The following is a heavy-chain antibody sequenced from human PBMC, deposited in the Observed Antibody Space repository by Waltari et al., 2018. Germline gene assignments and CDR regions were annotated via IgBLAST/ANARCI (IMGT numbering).Heavy chain of an antibody. CDR1: GGTFSSYA. CDR3: ARAGLTGTTGYYYYYMDV. D-gene: IGHD1-20*01. CDR2: IIPILGIA. Sequence: QVQLVQSGAEVKKPGSSVKVSCKASGGTFSSYAISWVRQAPGQGLEWMGGIIPILGIANYAQKFQGRVTITADKSTSTAYMELSSLRSEDTAVYYCARAGLTGTTGYYYYYMDVWGKGTTVTVSS. V-gene: IGHV1-69*10. J-gene: IGHJ6*03.